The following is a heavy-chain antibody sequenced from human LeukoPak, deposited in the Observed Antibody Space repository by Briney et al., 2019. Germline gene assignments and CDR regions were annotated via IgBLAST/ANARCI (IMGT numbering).Heavy chain of an antibody. J-gene: IGHJ4*02. D-gene: IGHD7-27*01. V-gene: IGHV3-30-3*01. CDR3: ASSSLGISAY. Sequence: GRSLRLSCAASGFTLSSYAMHWVRQAPGKGLEWVAVISYDGSNKYYADSVKGRFTISRDNSKNTLYLQMNSLRAEDTAVYYCASSSLGISAYWGQGTLVTVSS. CDR2: ISYDGSNK. CDR1: GFTLSSYA.